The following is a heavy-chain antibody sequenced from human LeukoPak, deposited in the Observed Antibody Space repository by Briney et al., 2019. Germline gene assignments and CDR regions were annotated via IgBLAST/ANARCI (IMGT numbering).Heavy chain of an antibody. V-gene: IGHV3-73*01. CDR2: MEGGVRVYAT. J-gene: IGHJ6*03. Sequence: GGPLRPSCPAPGLPSSGPVMNWTRKPPGKGRGGVGRMEGGVRVYATAYAASVKGRFTISRDDSKNTAFLQMNNLQTEDTAVYYCTGEKEAYNFGLAYYYYYMDVWGKGTTVTVSS. D-gene: IGHD1-1*01. CDR3: TGEKEAYNFGLAYYYYYMDV. CDR1: GLPSSGPV.